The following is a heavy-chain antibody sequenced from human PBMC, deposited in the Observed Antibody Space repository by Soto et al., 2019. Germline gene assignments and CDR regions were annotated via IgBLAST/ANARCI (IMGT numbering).Heavy chain of an antibody. Sequence: GGSLRLSCAASGFTVSSNYMSWVRQAPGKGLGWVSVIYSGGITYYADSVKGRFSISSDNSNNTLYLQLNSVRAVFTAVYYCARDPHARVASPYWGQGTMVTVSS. J-gene: IGHJ4*02. D-gene: IGHD5-12*01. CDR1: GFTVSSNY. V-gene: IGHV3-66*01. CDR2: IYSGGIT. CDR3: ARDPHARVASPY.